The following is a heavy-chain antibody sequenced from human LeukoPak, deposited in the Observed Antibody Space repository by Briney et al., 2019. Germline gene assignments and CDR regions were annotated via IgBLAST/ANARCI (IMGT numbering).Heavy chain of an antibody. Sequence: GASVKVSCKASGYTFTGYYMHWVRQAPGQGLEWMGVINPSGVSTSYAQKFQGRVTMTRDTSTSTVYMELSSLRSEDTAVYYCARDDGCSSTSCYLEFDYWGQGTLVTVSS. CDR1: GYTFTGYY. D-gene: IGHD2-2*01. J-gene: IGHJ4*02. V-gene: IGHV1-46*01. CDR2: INPSGVST. CDR3: ARDDGCSSTSCYLEFDY.